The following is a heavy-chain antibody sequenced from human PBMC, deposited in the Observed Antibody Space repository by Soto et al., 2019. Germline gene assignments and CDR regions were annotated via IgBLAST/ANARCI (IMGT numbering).Heavy chain of an antibody. D-gene: IGHD1-20*01. CDR2: IYYSGST. J-gene: IGHJ4*02. Sequence: SETLCLTCTVSGGSISGYDLSWIRQPPGKGLEWIGYIYYSGSTNYNPSLKSRVTVSVDTSKNQFSLKLSSVTAADTAVYYCARHGITGFDYWGQGTLVTVSS. CDR3: ARHGITGFDY. V-gene: IGHV4-59*08. CDR1: GGSISGYD.